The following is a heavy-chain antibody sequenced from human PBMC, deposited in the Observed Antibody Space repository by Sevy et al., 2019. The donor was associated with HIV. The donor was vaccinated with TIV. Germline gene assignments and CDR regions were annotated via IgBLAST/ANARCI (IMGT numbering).Heavy chain of an antibody. CDR2: ISGISTYT. CDR1: GFSFSDYY. CDR3: ARRAGNWDYFDY. Sequence: GGSLRLSCAASGFSFSDYYVSWIRKAPGKGLEWVSYISGISTYTNYADSAKGRFTISRDNAKNSMYLQLNSLRAEDTAVYYCARRAGNWDYFDYWGQGTLVTVSS. J-gene: IGHJ4*02. D-gene: IGHD7-27*01. V-gene: IGHV3-11*06.